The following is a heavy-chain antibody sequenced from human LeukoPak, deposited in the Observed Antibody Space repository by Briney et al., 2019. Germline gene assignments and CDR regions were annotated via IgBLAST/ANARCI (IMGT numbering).Heavy chain of an antibody. CDR2: IYYSGST. CDR3: ARNESVVVAGRPKYNWFDP. CDR1: GGSISSSSYY. V-gene: IGHV4-39*01. J-gene: IGHJ5*02. D-gene: IGHD2-2*01. Sequence: PSETLSLTCTVSGGSISSSSYYWGWIRQPPGKGLEWIVSIYYSGSTYYNPSLKSRVTISVDTSKNQFSLKLSSVTAADTALYYCARNESVVVAGRPKYNWFDPWGQGTLVTVSS.